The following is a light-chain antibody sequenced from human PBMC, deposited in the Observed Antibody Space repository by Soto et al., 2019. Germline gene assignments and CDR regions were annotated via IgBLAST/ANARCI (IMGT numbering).Light chain of an antibody. V-gene: IGKV3-20*01. CDR2: GAS. J-gene: IGKJ1*01. Sequence: EIVLTQSPGTLSLSPGERATLSCRASQSVGSNYLAWYQQKPGQAPRILIFGASGRAAGIPARFSASGSGTDFTLTISDVQPEDFALYYCHQRQSWPRTFGQGTKVDIK. CDR1: QSVGSNY. CDR3: HQRQSWPRT.